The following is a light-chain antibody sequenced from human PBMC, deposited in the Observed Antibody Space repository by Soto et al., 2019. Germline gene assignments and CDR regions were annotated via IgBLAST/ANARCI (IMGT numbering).Light chain of an antibody. J-gene: IGKJ4*01. CDR3: QQRSNWLT. CDR2: DAS. Sequence: EIVLRQSPATLSLSPGERATLSCRASQSVSSYLAWYQQKPGQAPRLLIYDASNRATGIPARFSGSGSGTDFTLTISSLEPEDFAVYYCQQRSNWLTFXGGTKVDIK. V-gene: IGKV3-11*01. CDR1: QSVSSY.